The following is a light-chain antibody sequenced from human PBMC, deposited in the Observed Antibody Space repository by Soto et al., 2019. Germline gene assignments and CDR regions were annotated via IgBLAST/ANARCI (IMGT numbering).Light chain of an antibody. Sequence: DIVMTQSPDSLAVSLGERATINCKSSQSVLLTSNNKNYLAWYQQKPGQPPKLLIYWASTRESGVPDRFSASGSGTDFTLTISSLQPEDFATYYCLQDYNYPLTFGGGTKVDIK. CDR1: QSVLLTSNNKNY. V-gene: IGKV4-1*01. CDR2: WAS. J-gene: IGKJ4*01. CDR3: LQDYNYPLT.